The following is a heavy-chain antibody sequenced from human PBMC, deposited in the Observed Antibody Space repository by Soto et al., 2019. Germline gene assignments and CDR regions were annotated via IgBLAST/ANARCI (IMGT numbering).Heavy chain of an antibody. CDR1: GFTFNNYA. CDR3: AQGSVVVAAKFDS. Sequence: EVQLLESGGDLVQPGVSRRLSCAASGFTFNNYAMSWVRQAPGKGLEWVSAISSSGYSTYYADPVKGRFTISRENSKNPVYLQMNNLRAEDTAVYYCAQGSVVVAAKFDSWGQGTLVTVSS. J-gene: IGHJ4*02. D-gene: IGHD2-21*02. CDR2: ISSSGYST. V-gene: IGHV3-23*01.